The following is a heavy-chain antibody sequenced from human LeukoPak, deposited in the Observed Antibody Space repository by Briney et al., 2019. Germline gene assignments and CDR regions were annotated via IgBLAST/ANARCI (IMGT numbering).Heavy chain of an antibody. V-gene: IGHV3-11*05. D-gene: IGHD2/OR15-2a*01. CDR2: ITGSSDNR. CDR1: GFTFSDYF. J-gene: IGHJ4*02. Sequence: PGGSLRLSCVASGFTFSDYFMTWIRQAPGKGLEWVSYITGSSDNRNYADSVKGRFTISRDNSKNSLYLQVNSLRVEGTAVYYCARDNYHGVLDYWGQGTLVTVSP. CDR3: ARDNYHGVLDY.